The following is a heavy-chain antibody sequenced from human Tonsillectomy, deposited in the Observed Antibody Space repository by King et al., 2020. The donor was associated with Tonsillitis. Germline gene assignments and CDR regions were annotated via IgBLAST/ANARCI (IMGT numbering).Heavy chain of an antibody. V-gene: IGHV3-48*01. CDR1: GFTFSSYS. Sequence: EVQLVESGGGLVHPGGSLRLSCAASGFTFSSYSMNWVRQAPGKGLEWVSYISSSSTTIYYADSVKGRFTISRDNAKNSLFLQMNSLRAGDTAVYYCASDGTTPDYYYYYGMDVWGQGTTVTVSS. J-gene: IGHJ6*02. D-gene: IGHD1-7*01. CDR3: ASDGTTPDYYYYYGMDV. CDR2: ISSSSTTI.